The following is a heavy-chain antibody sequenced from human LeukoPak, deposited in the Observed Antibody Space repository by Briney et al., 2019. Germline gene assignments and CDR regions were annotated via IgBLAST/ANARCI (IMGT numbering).Heavy chain of an antibody. CDR3: ARYSSSWYRDYYYGMDV. D-gene: IGHD6-13*01. CDR1: GGTFSSYA. J-gene: IGHJ6*02. V-gene: IGHV1-69*13. Sequence: SVKVSCKASGGTFSSYAISWVRQAPGQGLEWMGGIIPIFGTANYAQKFQGRVTITADESTSTAYMELSSLRSEDTAVYYCARYSSSWYRDYYYGMDVWGQGTTVTVSS. CDR2: IIPIFGTA.